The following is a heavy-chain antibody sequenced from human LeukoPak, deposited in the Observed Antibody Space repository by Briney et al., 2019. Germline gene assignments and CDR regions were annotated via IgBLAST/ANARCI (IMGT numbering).Heavy chain of an antibody. V-gene: IGHV3-30*04. CDR1: GFTFSSYA. D-gene: IGHD6-6*01. J-gene: IGHJ4*02. CDR2: ISYDGSNK. Sequence: GRSLRLSCAASGFTFSSYAMHWVRQAPGKGLEWVAVISYDGSNKYYADSVKGRFTISRDNSKNTLYLQMNSLRAEDTAVYYCARDKSAARHFDYWGQGTLVTVSS. CDR3: ARDKSAARHFDY.